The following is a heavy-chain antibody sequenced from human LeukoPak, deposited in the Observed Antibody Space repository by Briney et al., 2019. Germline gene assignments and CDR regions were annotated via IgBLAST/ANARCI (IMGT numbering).Heavy chain of an antibody. D-gene: IGHD2-2*03. J-gene: IGHJ2*01. Sequence: SETLSLTCAVYGGSFSGYYWSWIRQPPGKGLEWIGEINHSGSTNYNPSLKSRVTISVDTSKNQFSLKLSSVTAADTAVYYCARGGGYCSSTSCHWNFDLWGRGTLVTVSS. CDR3: ARGGGYCSSTSCHWNFDL. V-gene: IGHV4-34*01. CDR1: GGSFSGYY. CDR2: INHSGST.